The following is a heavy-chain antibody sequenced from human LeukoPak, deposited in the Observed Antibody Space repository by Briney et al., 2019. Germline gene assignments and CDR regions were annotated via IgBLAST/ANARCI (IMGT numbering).Heavy chain of an antibody. CDR1: GFTFNRFW. Sequence: GGSLRLSCAASGFTFNRFWMHWVRQAPGKGLVWVSRIISDGSSANYADSVKGRFTISRDNAKNTLYLQMNSLRAEDTALYYCAREDVDITVATSGAFDIWGQGTMVTVSS. V-gene: IGHV3-74*01. CDR3: AREDVDITVATSGAFDI. D-gene: IGHD6-19*01. CDR2: IISDGSSA. J-gene: IGHJ3*02.